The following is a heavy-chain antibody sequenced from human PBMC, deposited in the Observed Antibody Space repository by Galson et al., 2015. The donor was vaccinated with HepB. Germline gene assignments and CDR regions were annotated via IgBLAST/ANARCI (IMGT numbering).Heavy chain of an antibody. Sequence: SLRLSCAASGFAFSSYAMSWVRQAPGKGLEWVSAISGSGGSTYYADSVKGRFTISRDNSKNTLYLQMNSLRAEDTAVYYCAKDTIYGSVPQENWFDPWGQGTLVTVSS. V-gene: IGHV3-23*01. CDR2: ISGSGGST. J-gene: IGHJ5*02. D-gene: IGHD3-3*01. CDR1: GFAFSSYA. CDR3: AKDTIYGSVPQENWFDP.